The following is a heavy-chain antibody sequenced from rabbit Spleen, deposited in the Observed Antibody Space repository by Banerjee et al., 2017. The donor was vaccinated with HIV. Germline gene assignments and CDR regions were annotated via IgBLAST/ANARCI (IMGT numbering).Heavy chain of an antibody. CDR3: ARNANGGWDL. Sequence: QEQLKETGGGLVQPGGSLTLSCKASGIDLMSNAMSWVRQAPGKGLEWIGDIYPGFGITNYANRVKGRFTISSDNAQNTVDLQMNSLTAADTATYFCARNANGGWDLWGPGTLVTVS. CDR2: IYPGFGIT. V-gene: IGHV1S47*01. CDR1: GIDLMSNA. D-gene: IGHD4-1*01. J-gene: IGHJ4*01.